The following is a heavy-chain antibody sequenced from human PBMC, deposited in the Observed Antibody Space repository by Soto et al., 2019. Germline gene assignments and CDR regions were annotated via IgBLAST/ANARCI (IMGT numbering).Heavy chain of an antibody. CDR1: GYTFTGYY. V-gene: IGHV1-2*04. Sequence: ASVKVSCKASGYTFTGYYMHWVRQAPGQGLGWMGWINPNSGGTNYAQKFQGWVTMTRDTSISTAYMELSRLRSDDTAVYYCARGGTYYDILTGYYTRDYSYYMDVWGKGTSVTVSS. D-gene: IGHD3-9*01. CDR2: INPNSGGT. CDR3: ARGGTYYDILTGYYTRDYSYYMDV. J-gene: IGHJ6*03.